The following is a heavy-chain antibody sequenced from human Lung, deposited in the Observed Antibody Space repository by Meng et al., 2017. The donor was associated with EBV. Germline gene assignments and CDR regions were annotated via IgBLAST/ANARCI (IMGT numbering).Heavy chain of an antibody. V-gene: IGHV6-1*01. CDR3: ARDETSWYYFDY. Sequence: QVQLQQSGPGLVKPSXTLSLTCXXSGDSVSSNSATWNWIRQSPSRGLEWLGRTYYRSKWYTDYALSVKSRITINPDTSKNQFSLQLNSVTPEDTAVYFCARDETSWYYFDYWGQGTLVTVSS. J-gene: IGHJ4*02. D-gene: IGHD6-13*01. CDR1: GDSVSSNSAT. CDR2: TYYRSKWYT.